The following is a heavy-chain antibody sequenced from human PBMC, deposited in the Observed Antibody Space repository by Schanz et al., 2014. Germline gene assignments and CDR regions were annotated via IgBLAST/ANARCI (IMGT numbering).Heavy chain of an antibody. D-gene: IGHD5-12*01. J-gene: IGHJ4*02. V-gene: IGHV3-30*03. CDR2: ISYDGSFK. Sequence: VHLLESGGGLVPPGGSLRLSCAASGFNFGSHGMHWVRQAPGKGLEWVAVISYDGSFKNYADSVKGRFTVSRDNSKNTLYLQLNSLRAEDTAVYYCARDFHGYGPHLDYWGQGSLVTVSS. CDR1: GFNFGSHG. CDR3: ARDFHGYGPHLDY.